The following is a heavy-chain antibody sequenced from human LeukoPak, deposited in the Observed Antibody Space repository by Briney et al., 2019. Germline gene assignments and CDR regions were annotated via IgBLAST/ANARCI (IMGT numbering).Heavy chain of an antibody. V-gene: IGHV4-39*07. CDR1: GGSINSSNYY. CDR3: ARDPYYDSSGYVLFDY. Sequence: SETLSLTCTVSGGSINSSNYYWGWIRQPPGKGLEWIGGIYYSGSTYYNPSLKSRVTISVDTSKNQFSLKLSSVTAADTAVYYCARDPYYDSSGYVLFDYWGQGTLVTVSS. CDR2: IYYSGST. J-gene: IGHJ4*02. D-gene: IGHD3-22*01.